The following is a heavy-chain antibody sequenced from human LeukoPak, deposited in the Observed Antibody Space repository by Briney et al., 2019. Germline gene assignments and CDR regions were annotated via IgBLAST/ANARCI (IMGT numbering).Heavy chain of an antibody. CDR3: ARAEGYDSEGTFDY. CDR1: GYTFTGYY. CDR2: INPNSGGT. D-gene: IGHD5-12*01. V-gene: IGHV1-2*04. Sequence: ASVKVSCKASGYTFTGYYMHWVRQAPGQGLEWMGWINPNSGGTSYAQKFQGWVTMTRDTSISTAYMELSRLRSDDTAVYYCARAEGYDSEGTFDYWGQGTLVTVSS. J-gene: IGHJ4*02.